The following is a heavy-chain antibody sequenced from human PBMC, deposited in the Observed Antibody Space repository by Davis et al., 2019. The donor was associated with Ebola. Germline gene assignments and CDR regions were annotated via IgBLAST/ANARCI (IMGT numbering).Heavy chain of an antibody. CDR1: GYTFTHYG. Sequence: ASVKVSCQASGYTFTHYGISWVRQAPGQGLEWMGWISAYNGNTNYAQKLQGRVTMTTDTSTSTAYMELRSLRSDDTAVYYCAREDSGYIWFDPWGQGTLVTVSS. V-gene: IGHV1-18*01. D-gene: IGHD5-12*01. CDR2: ISAYNGNT. J-gene: IGHJ5*02. CDR3: AREDSGYIWFDP.